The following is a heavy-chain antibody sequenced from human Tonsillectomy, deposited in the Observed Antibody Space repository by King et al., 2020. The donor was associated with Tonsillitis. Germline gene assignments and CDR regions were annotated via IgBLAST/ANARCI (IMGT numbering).Heavy chain of an antibody. J-gene: IGHJ4*02. D-gene: IGHD6-19*01. CDR1: GFTVSDND. V-gene: IGHV3-53*01. CDR3: ARGFGIAVAGFH. CDR2: IYSGGNT. Sequence: EVQLVESGGGLIQPGGSLRLSCADSGFTVSDNDMSWVRQAPGKGLEWVSVIYSGGNTYYADSVKGRFIISRDNSKNTLYLQMNSLRAEDTAVYYWARGFGIAVAGFHWGQGTLVTVSS.